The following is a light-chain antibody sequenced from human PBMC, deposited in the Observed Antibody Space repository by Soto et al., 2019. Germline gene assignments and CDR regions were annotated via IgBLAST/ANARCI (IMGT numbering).Light chain of an antibody. CDR1: QSVNNY. V-gene: IGKV3-11*01. Sequence: EIVLKQSPGTLSLSPGERATLSCRASQSVNNYLAWYQQKPGQAPRLLIYDASNRATGIPARFSGSGSGTDFTLTISSLEPEDSAVYYCQQRGNWPWLTFGGGTRVEIK. CDR2: DAS. J-gene: IGKJ4*01. CDR3: QQRGNWPWLT.